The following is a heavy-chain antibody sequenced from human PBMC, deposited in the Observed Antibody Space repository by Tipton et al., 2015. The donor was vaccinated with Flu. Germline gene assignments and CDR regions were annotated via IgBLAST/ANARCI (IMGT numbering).Heavy chain of an antibody. V-gene: IGHV3-30*03. J-gene: IGHJ4*02. D-gene: IGHD6-19*01. CDR2: ISYDGKSK. CDR3: AGGSGWLIEN. CDR1: GFTFSNYG. Sequence: SLRLSCATSGFTFSNYGLHWVRQAPGKGLEWVAVISYDGKSKYYADSVKGRFSVSRDDSRKTLYLQMNSLRGDDTAVYYCAGGSGWLIENWGQGTQVTVS.